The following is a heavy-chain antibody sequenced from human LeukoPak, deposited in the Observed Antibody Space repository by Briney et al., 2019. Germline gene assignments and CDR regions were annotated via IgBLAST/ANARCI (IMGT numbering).Heavy chain of an antibody. CDR3: AGPGYSH. J-gene: IGHJ4*02. Sequence: PSETLSLTCSVSGGSISSYYWSWLRQPPGKGLEWIGYIYYSGSTNYNPSLKSRVTISVDTSKNQFSLKLSSVTAADTAVYYCAGPGYSHWGQGTLVTVSS. V-gene: IGHV4-59*08. CDR2: IYYSGST. D-gene: IGHD5-18*01. CDR1: GGSISSYY.